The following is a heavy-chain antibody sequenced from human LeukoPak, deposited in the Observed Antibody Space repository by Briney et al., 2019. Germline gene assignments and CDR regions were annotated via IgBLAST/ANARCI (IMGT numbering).Heavy chain of an antibody. V-gene: IGHV6-1*01. CDR2: TYYSSKWYN. J-gene: IGHJ3*02. Sequence: SQTLSLTCAISGDSVSSNSAAWNWIRQSPSRGLEWLGRTYYSSKWYNGYAVSVKSRITINPDTSKNQFSLQLSSVTPEDTALYYCARGAVAVRNAFDIWGQGTMVTVSS. D-gene: IGHD6-19*01. CDR1: GDSVSSNSAA. CDR3: ARGAVAVRNAFDI.